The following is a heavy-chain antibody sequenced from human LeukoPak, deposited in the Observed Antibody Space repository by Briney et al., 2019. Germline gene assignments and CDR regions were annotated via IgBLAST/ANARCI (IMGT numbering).Heavy chain of an antibody. CDR1: GFSLSDYW. J-gene: IGHJ6*02. D-gene: IGHD2-8*02. V-gene: IGHV3-74*01. CDR2: ISPEGSGT. Sequence: AGGSLRLSCVLSGFSLSDYWMHWVRHVPGKGLVWVSRISPEGSGTTYGDSVKGRFTISRDSAKNTLYLQMNSLRAEDASVYYCTRVLAGRSGLMDVWGRGTTVTVSS. CDR3: TRVLAGRSGLMDV.